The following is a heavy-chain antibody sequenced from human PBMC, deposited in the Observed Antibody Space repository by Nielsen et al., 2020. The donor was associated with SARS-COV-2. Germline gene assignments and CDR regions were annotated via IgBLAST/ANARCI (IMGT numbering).Heavy chain of an antibody. CDR1: GLIFGTYG. CDR2: ISSSSSYI. V-gene: IGHV3-21*01. Sequence: GESLKISCRASGLIFGTYGMNWVRQAPGKGLEWVSSISSSSSYIYYADSVKGRFTISRDNAKNSLYLQMNSLRAEDTAVYYCARGLWFGELPDAFDIWGQGTMVTVSS. CDR3: ARGLWFGELPDAFDI. J-gene: IGHJ3*02. D-gene: IGHD3-10*01.